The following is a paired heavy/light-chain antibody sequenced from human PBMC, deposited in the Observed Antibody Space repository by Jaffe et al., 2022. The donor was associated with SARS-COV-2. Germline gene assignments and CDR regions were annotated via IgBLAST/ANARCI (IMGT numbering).Light chain of an antibody. J-gene: IGKJ4*01. CDR3: QQYYNPPPT. V-gene: IGKV4-1*01. Sequence: DIVMTQSPDSLALSLGERATINCKSNQSVLHISNNKNYLAWYQQKPGQPPKLLTYWASTRQPGVPDRFSGSGSGTDFTLTISSLQAEDVAVYYCQQYYNPPPTFGGGTKVEIK. CDR2: WAS. CDR1: QSVLHISNNKNY.
Heavy chain of an antibody. CDR3: ARGRYSNRRAFFFDN. J-gene: IGHJ4*02. V-gene: IGHV4-34*01. Sequence: QVQLQQWGAGLLKPSETLSLTCSVYGGSFSGYSWTWIRQPPGKGLEWIGEMNHGGSTNYTPSLKSRVTISVDTSTNQFSLNLTSVTAADTAVYYCARGRYSNRRAFFFDNWGQGTLVTVSS. CDR1: GGSFSGYS. CDR2: MNHGGST. D-gene: IGHD4-4*01.